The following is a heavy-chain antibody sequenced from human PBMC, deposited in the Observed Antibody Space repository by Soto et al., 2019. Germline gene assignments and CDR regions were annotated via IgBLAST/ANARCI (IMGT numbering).Heavy chain of an antibody. Sequence: ETKCVTRTVADGNIRRYGRSWISKKKEKGLEWIGEINHSGGTNYNPSLKSRVTISVDTSKNQFSLKLSSVTAADTAVYYCARIVPSARSGSPRQDSGQGSLVTVSS. V-gene: IGHV4-34*01. J-gene: IGHJ4*02. CDR2: INHSGGT. D-gene: IGHD2-2*01. CDR3: ARIVPSARSGSPRQD. CDR1: DGNIRRYG.